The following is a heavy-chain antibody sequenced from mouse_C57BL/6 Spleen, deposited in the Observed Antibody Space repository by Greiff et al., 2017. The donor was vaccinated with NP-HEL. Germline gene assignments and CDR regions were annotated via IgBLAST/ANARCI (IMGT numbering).Heavy chain of an antibody. V-gene: IGHV1-50*01. CDR2: IDPSDSYT. CDR1: GYTFTSYW. J-gene: IGHJ1*03. D-gene: IGHD1-1*01. CDR3: ARYYYGRNWYFDV. Sequence: VQLQQPGAELVKPGASVKLSCKASGYTFTSYWMQWVKQRPGQGLEWIGEIDPSDSYTNYNQKFKGKATLTVDTSSSTAYMQLSSLTSEDSAVYYCARYYYGRNWYFDVWGTGTTVTVSS.